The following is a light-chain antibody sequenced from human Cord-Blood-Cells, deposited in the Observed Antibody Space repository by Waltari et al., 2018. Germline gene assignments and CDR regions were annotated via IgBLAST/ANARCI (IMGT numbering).Light chain of an antibody. CDR1: SSDVGGYNY. CDR2: EGS. Sequence: QSALTQPPSASGSPGQSVTISCTGTSSDVGGYNYVSWYQQHPGKAPKLMIYEGSKRPSWVPDRFSGSKSGNTASLTVSGLQAEDEADYYCSSYAGSNNLWVFGGGTKLTVL. CDR3: SSYAGSNNLWV. J-gene: IGLJ3*02. V-gene: IGLV2-8*01.